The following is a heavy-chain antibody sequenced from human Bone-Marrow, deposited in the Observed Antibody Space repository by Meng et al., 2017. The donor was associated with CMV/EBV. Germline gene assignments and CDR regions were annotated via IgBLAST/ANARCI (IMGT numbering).Heavy chain of an antibody. CDR2: ISPILGIA. CDR3: ARVASIAATFDY. CDR1: GGTFSSYT. Sequence: SVKVSCKSSGGTFSSYTISWVRQAPGQGLEWMGRISPILGIANYAQKFQGRVTITADKYTSTAYMELSSLRSEDTAVYYCARVASIAATFDYWGQGTLVTVSS. V-gene: IGHV1-69*02. J-gene: IGHJ4*02. D-gene: IGHD6-13*01.